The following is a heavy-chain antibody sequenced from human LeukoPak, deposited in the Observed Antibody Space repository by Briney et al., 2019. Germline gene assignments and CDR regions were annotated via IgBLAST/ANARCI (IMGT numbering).Heavy chain of an antibody. CDR2: ISYDGSNK. Sequence: GGSLRLSCAAPGFTFSSYAMHWVRQAPGKGLEWVAVISYDGSNKYYADSVKGRFTISRDNSKNTLYLQMNSLRAEDTAVYYCARSCSGGSCYFSAFDIWGQGTMVTVSS. J-gene: IGHJ3*02. CDR3: ARSCSGGSCYFSAFDI. V-gene: IGHV3-30-3*01. CDR1: GFTFSSYA. D-gene: IGHD2-15*01.